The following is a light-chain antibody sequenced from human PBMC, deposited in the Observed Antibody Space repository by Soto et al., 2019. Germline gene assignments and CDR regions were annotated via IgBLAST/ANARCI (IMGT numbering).Light chain of an antibody. V-gene: IGLV1-36*01. Sequence: QSVLTQPPSVSEAPRQRVTISCSGGRSNIGNNAVNWYQQVPGKAPKLLIYYDDLVASGVSDRFSGSKSDTSASLAISGLQSEDEAVYSCAAWDDSLNGWVFGGGTKLTVL. CDR2: YDD. CDR1: RSNIGNNA. CDR3: AAWDDSLNGWV. J-gene: IGLJ3*02.